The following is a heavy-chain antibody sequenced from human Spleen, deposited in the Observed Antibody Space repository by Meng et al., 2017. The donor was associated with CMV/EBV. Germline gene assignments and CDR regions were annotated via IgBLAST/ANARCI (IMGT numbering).Heavy chain of an antibody. J-gene: IGHJ4*02. D-gene: IGHD3-22*01. CDR2: ISSSSSYI. V-gene: IGHV3-21*01. CDR3: AREGYYYDSGAYYGH. CDR1: VFICSSYV. Sequence: SVFICSSYVMNWVRQAPGKGLEWVSSISSSSSYIYYADSVKGRFTISRDNAKNSLYLQMNSLRAEDTAVYYCAREGYYYDSGAYYGHWGQGTLVTVSS.